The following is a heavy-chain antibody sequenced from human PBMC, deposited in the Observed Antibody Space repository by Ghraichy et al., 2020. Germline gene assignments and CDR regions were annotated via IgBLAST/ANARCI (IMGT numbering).Heavy chain of an antibody. CDR1: GFSFSSYG. Sequence: GGSLRLSCAASGFSFSSYGMQWVRQAPGKGLEWVAIIWYDGNKKYYADSVKGRFTISRDNSENTLFLQMNTLRAEDTATYYCARDRVRSTTSHYVDYWGQGTLVTVSS. CDR2: IWYDGNKK. CDR3: ARDRVRSTTSHYVDY. J-gene: IGHJ4*02. D-gene: IGHD1-1*01. V-gene: IGHV3-33*01.